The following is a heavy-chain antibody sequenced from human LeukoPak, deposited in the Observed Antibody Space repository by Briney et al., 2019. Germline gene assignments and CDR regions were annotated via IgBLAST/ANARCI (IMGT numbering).Heavy chain of an antibody. CDR2: IRYDGSNK. CDR3: AKDPSRYYYDSSGYPYYFDY. J-gene: IGHJ4*02. Sequence: PGGSLRLSCAASGFTFSSYAMSWVRQAPGKGLEGVAFIRYDGSNKYYADSVKGRFTISRDNSKNSVYLQMNRLRGEDTAVYYCAKDPSRYYYDSSGYPYYFDYWGQGTLVTVSS. CDR1: GFTFSSYA. V-gene: IGHV3-30*02. D-gene: IGHD3-22*01.